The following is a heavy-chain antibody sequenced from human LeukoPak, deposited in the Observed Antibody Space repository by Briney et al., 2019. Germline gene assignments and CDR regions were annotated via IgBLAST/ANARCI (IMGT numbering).Heavy chain of an antibody. CDR2: ISWNSGSI. D-gene: IGHD3-22*01. CDR1: GFTFDDYA. CDR3: AKDSYYYDSSGRIDY. V-gene: IGHV3-9*01. Sequence: PGGSLRLSCAASGFTFDDYAMHWVRQAPGKGLEWVSGISWNSGSIGYADSVKGRFTISRDNAKNSLYLQMNSLRAEDTALYYCAKDSYYYDSSGRIDYWGQGTLVTVSS. J-gene: IGHJ4*02.